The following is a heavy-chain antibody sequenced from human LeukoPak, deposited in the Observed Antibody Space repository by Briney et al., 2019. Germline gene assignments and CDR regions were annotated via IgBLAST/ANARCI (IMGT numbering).Heavy chain of an antibody. CDR2: IYSGGNT. CDR1: GFTVSSNY. D-gene: IGHD1-26*01. J-gene: IGHJ4*02. CDR3: ARGHSGRYFASDY. V-gene: IGHV3-66*01. Sequence: PGGSLRLSCAASGFTVSSNYVNWVRQAPGKGLEWVSVIYSGGNTYYADSVKGRFIISRDNSKNTLYLQMNSLRVEDTAVYYCARGHSGRYFASDYWGQGTLVTVSS.